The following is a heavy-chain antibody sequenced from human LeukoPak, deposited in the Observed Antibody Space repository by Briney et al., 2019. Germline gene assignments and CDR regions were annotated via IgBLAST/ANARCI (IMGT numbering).Heavy chain of an antibody. D-gene: IGHD3-10*01. J-gene: IGHJ5*02. CDR1: GYSFTSYW. CDR2: IYPGDSDT. V-gene: IGHV5-51*01. Sequence: GESLKISCKGSGYSFTSYWIGWVRRMPGKGLEWMGIIYPGDSDTRYSPSFQGQVTISADKSISTAYLQWSSLKASDTAMYYRARSRSYYGSGNWFDPWGQGTLVTVSS. CDR3: ARSRSYYGSGNWFDP.